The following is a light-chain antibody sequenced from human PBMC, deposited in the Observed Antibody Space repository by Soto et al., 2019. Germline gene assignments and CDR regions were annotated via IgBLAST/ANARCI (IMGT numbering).Light chain of an antibody. J-gene: IGLJ2*01. CDR2: EVS. V-gene: IGLV2-14*01. CDR3: SSYTSSVTLV. Sequence: QSALTQPASVSGSPGQSITISCTGTSSDVGGYNSVSWYQQHPGKAPKVMIYEVSNRPSGVSYRFSGSKSGNTASLTISGLQAEDEADYYCSSYTSSVTLVFGGGTKLTVL. CDR1: SSDVGGYNS.